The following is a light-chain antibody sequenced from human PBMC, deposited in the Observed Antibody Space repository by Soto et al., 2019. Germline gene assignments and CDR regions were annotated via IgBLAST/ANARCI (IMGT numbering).Light chain of an antibody. Sequence: QSVLTQPASVSGSPGQSITISCTGTSSDVGGYNYVSWYQQHPGKAPKLTIYDVSNRPSGVSDRFSGSKSGNTASLTISGLQAEDEADYFCISYATSSTVVFGGGTKLTVL. V-gene: IGLV2-14*01. CDR1: SSDVGGYNY. J-gene: IGLJ2*01. CDR3: ISYATSSTVV. CDR2: DVS.